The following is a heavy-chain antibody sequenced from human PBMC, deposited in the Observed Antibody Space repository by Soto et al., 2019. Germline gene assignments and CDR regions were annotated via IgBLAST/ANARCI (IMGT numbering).Heavy chain of an antibody. V-gene: IGHV3-48*01. Sequence: EVQLVESGGGLVQPGGSLRLSCAASGFTFSTFSMHWVRQSPGKGLEWISYISSSGGTKYYGDSAGGRFTISRDNAKSLLYLQMNSLRVEDTAIYYCARAFLWIDSWGQGTPVTVSS. D-gene: IGHD2-21*01. J-gene: IGHJ4*02. CDR3: ARAFLWIDS. CDR2: ISSSGGTK. CDR1: GFTFSTFS.